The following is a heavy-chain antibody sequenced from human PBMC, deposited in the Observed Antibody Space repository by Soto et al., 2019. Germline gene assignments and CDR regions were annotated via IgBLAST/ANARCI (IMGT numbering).Heavy chain of an antibody. D-gene: IGHD5-12*01. J-gene: IGHJ6*02. CDR2: ISAYNGNT. CDR1: GYTFTSYG. Sequence: ASVKVSCKASGYTFTSYGISWVRQAPGQGLEWMGWISAYNGNTNYAQKLQGRVTMTTDTSTSTAYMELRSLRSDDTAVYYCAREHGYSGYRWGYYYYYGMDVWGQGTTVTVSS. CDR3: AREHGYSGYRWGYYYYYGMDV. V-gene: IGHV1-18*01.